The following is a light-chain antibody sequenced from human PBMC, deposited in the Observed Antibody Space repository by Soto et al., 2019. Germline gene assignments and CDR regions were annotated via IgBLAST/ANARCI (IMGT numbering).Light chain of an antibody. CDR2: GAS. V-gene: IGKV3-20*01. Sequence: EIVLTQSPGTLSLSPGERATLSCRASQSVGSIYLAWYQQRPGQAPRLLIYGASNRATGIPVRFSGSGSGTDFTLTISGLEPEAFAVYYCQQYGSSSITFGPGTRLEIK. J-gene: IGKJ5*01. CDR1: QSVGSIY. CDR3: QQYGSSSIT.